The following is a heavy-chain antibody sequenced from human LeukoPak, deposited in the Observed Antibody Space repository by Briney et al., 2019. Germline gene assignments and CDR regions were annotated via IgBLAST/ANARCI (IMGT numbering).Heavy chain of an antibody. CDR2: IWYDGSNK. CDR3: ARDGSSIADYYFDY. J-gene: IGHJ4*02. CDR1: GFTFSSYG. V-gene: IGHV3-33*01. D-gene: IGHD6-6*01. Sequence: GGSLRLSCAASGFTFSSYGMHWVRQAPGKGLEWVAVIWYDGSNKYYADSVKGRFTISRDNSKNTLYLQMNSLRAEDTAVYYCARDGSSIADYYFDYWGQGTLLTVSS.